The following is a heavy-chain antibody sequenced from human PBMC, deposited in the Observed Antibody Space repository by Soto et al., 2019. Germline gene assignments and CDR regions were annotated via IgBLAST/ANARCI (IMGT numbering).Heavy chain of an antibody. CDR2: IYSGGST. D-gene: IGHD2-15*01. CDR1: GFTVSSSY. J-gene: IGHJ4*02. Sequence: EVQMVESGGGLIQPGGSLRVSCAASGFTVSSSYMSWVRQAPGKGLEWVSVIYSGGSTYYADSVKGRFTISRDNSKNTLYLQMNSLRAEDTAVYYCARDPGPDIVVVVAAFFDYWGQGTLVTVSS. CDR3: ARDPGPDIVVVVAAFFDY. V-gene: IGHV3-66*03.